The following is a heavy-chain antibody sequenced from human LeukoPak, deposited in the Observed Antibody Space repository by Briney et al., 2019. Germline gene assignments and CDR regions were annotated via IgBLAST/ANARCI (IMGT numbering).Heavy chain of an antibody. Sequence: SETLSLTCTVSGGSISSYYWRWIRQPPGKGLEWIGYIYYSGSTNYNPSLKSRVTISVDTSKNQFSLKLSSVTAADTAVYYCARVQAYGGKGYFDYWGQGTLVTVSS. CDR1: GGSISSYY. CDR3: ARVQAYGGKGYFDY. D-gene: IGHD4-23*01. V-gene: IGHV4-59*01. CDR2: IYYSGST. J-gene: IGHJ4*02.